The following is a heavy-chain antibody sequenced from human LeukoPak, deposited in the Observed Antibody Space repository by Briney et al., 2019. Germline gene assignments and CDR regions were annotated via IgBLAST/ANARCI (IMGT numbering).Heavy chain of an antibody. D-gene: IGHD2-15*01. V-gene: IGHV4-34*01. J-gene: IGHJ4*02. CDR1: GGPFSGYY. Sequence: SETQTLPCAVYGGPFSGYYWSWIRQPPGKGLEWIGEINHSGSTNYNPSLKSRVTISVDTSKNQFSMKLSSVTAADTAVYYCARVLVVAATVGFDYWGRETVVRVSS. CDR2: INHSGST. CDR3: ARVLVVAATVGFDY.